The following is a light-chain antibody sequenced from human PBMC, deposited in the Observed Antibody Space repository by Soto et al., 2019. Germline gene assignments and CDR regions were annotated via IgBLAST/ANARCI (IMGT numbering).Light chain of an antibody. Sequence: QSVLTQPASVSGSPGQSITIPCTGTSSDVGDYKFVSWYQQHPGKAPKLMIYDVSSRAPGVSYRFSGSKSGNTASLTISGLQAEDEADYYCSSETSSSPVVFGGGTQLTVL. J-gene: IGLJ2*01. CDR3: SSETSSSPVV. CDR2: DVS. V-gene: IGLV2-14*03. CDR1: SSDVGDYKF.